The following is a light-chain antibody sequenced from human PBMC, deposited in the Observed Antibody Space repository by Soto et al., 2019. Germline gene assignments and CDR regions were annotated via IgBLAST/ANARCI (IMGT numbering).Light chain of an antibody. CDR1: QNVHSD. CDR3: QQYNNWPLT. CDR2: DTS. J-gene: IGKJ4*01. V-gene: IGKV3-15*01. Sequence: EVVMTQSPDTLSVSPGDGATLSCRASQNVHSDLAWYQQKPGQAPRLVIYDTSTRATDTPVRFTGGGSGTEFTLTISSLKSEDFAVYYCQQYNNWPLTFGGGTKVEIK.